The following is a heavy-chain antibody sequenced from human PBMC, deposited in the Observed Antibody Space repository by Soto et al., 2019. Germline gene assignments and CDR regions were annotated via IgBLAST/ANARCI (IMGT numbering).Heavy chain of an antibody. CDR1: GFTFTSYW. V-gene: IGHV3-74*01. D-gene: IGHD3-16*01. J-gene: IGHJ6*02. Sequence: EVQLVESGGGLVQPGGSLRLSCAASGFTFTSYWMHWVRQAPGQGLVWVSRINSDGSSTSYADSVKGRFTISRDNAKNTLYLQMNSMRAEDTAVYYCARVDTFDYDCCGMDVWGQGTTVTVSS. CDR2: INSDGSST. CDR3: ARVDTFDYDCCGMDV.